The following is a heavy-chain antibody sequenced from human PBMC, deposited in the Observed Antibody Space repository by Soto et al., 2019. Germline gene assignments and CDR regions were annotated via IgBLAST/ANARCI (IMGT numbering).Heavy chain of an antibody. CDR1: GFIFSSYA. Sequence: LRLSCAASGFIFSSYAIHWVRQAPGKGLEWVAVISYDGSNKYYADSVKGRFTISRDNSKNTLYLQMNSLRAEDTAVYYCARETYYYDSSGYDLGYWGQGTLVTVSS. D-gene: IGHD3-22*01. CDR2: ISYDGSNK. CDR3: ARETYYYDSSGYDLGY. V-gene: IGHV3-30-3*01. J-gene: IGHJ4*02.